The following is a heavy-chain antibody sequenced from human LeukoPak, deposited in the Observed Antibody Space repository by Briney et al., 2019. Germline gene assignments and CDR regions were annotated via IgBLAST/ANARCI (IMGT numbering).Heavy chain of an antibody. CDR2: ISYDETNE. D-gene: IGHD2-15*01. CDR3: ATCVRGGYVPCGY. J-gene: IGHJ4*01. CDR1: GFTFSTCA. Sequence: GRSLRLSCTASGFTFSTCAMHWVRQAPGKGLEWVAIISYDETNEYYADSVKGRFTISRDNSKYTLYLQMNSLRAEDTAVYYCATCVRGGYVPCGYWGHGTLVTVAS. V-gene: IGHV3-30-3*01.